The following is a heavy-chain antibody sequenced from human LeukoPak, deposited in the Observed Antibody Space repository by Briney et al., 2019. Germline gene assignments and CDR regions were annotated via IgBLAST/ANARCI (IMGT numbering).Heavy chain of an antibody. Sequence: GGSLRLSCAASGFTFSSYAMHWVRRAPGKGLEWVAVISYDGSNKHYADSVKGRFTISRDNSKNTLYLQMNSLRAEDTAVYYCARGAPRYCSGGSCYAGLGYFDYWGQGTLVTVSS. J-gene: IGHJ4*02. CDR2: ISYDGSNK. V-gene: IGHV3-30-3*01. D-gene: IGHD2-15*01. CDR1: GFTFSSYA. CDR3: ARGAPRYCSGGSCYAGLGYFDY.